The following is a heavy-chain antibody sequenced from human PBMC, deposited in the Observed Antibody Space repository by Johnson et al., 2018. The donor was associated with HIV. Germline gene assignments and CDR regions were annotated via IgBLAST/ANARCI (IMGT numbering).Heavy chain of an antibody. D-gene: IGHD1-26*01. J-gene: IGHJ3*02. V-gene: IGHV3-20*04. CDR2: INWNGGST. CDR3: ATGENLKWELRFVDAFDI. CDR1: GFTFDDYG. Sequence: VQLLESGGGVVRPGGSLRLSCAAFGFTFDDYGMSWVRQAPETGLEWVSGINWNGGSTGYADSVKGRFTISRDNAKDSLYLQMNSLRADETALYYCATGENLKWELRFVDAFDIWGQGTMVTVSS.